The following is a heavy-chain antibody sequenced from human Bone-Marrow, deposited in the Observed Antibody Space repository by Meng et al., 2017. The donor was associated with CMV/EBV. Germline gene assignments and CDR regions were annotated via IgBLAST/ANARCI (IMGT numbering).Heavy chain of an antibody. Sequence: ASVKVSCKASGYTFINYDINWVRQATGQGLEWMGWMNPNSGNTAYAQELQGRVTITRNISISTSYMELSSLRSEDTAVYYCARWGRYCSSTSCRDLGMDVWGQGTTVTVSS. CDR2: MNPNSGNT. CDR3: ARWGRYCSSTSCRDLGMDV. V-gene: IGHV1-8*03. D-gene: IGHD2-2*01. J-gene: IGHJ6*02. CDR1: GYTFINYD.